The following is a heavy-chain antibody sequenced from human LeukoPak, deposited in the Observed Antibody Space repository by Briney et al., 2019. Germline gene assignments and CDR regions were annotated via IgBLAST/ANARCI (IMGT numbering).Heavy chain of an antibody. D-gene: IGHD5-18*01. CDR3: ARETWIQLWLGFDY. J-gene: IGHJ4*02. V-gene: IGHV3-53*05. CDR1: GFTVSSNY. Sequence: PGGSLRLSCAASGFTVSSNYVTWVRQAPGKGLKWVSFIYSGGSTYYADSVKGRFTISRDNSKNTLYLQMNSLRAEDTAVYYCARETWIQLWLGFDYWGQGTLVTVSS. CDR2: IYSGGST.